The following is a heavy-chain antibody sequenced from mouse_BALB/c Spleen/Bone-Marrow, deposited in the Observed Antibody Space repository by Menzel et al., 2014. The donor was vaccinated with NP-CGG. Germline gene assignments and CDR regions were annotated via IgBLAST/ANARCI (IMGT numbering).Heavy chain of an antibody. CDR1: GFNIKDTY. D-gene: IGHD1-1*01. J-gene: IGHJ3*01. CDR3: AMYYYGSSLFAY. V-gene: IGHV14-3*02. Sequence: EVQVVESGAELVKPGASVKLSCTASGFNIKDTYMHWVEQRPEQGLEWIGRIDPANGNTKYDPKFQGKATITADTSSNTAYLQLSSLTSEDTAVYYCAMYYYGSSLFAYWGQGTLVTVSA. CDR2: IDPANGNT.